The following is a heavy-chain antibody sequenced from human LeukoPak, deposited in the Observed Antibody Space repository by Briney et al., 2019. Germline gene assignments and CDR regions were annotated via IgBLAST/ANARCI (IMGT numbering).Heavy chain of an antibody. Sequence: GSLRLSCAASGFTFSSYSMNWFRQAPGNGLEFVSSISSSSSYIYYADSVKGRFTISRDNAKNSLYLQMHSLRAEDTAVYYCARDIVVVPAAEHYFDYWGQGTLVTGSS. CDR2: ISSSSSYI. V-gene: IGHV3-21*01. CDR1: GFTFSSYS. CDR3: ARDIVVVPAAEHYFDY. D-gene: IGHD2-2*01. J-gene: IGHJ4*02.